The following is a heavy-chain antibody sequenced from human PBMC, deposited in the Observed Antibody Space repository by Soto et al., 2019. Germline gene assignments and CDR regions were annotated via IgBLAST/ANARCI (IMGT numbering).Heavy chain of an antibody. J-gene: IGHJ3*02. CDR2: IYPGDYDT. Sequence: GESMQISCKVCGYSFASYWLGWVRQMHGKGLEWMGIIYPGDYDTRYSPSFQGKVTISADKSISTAYLQWSSLKASDTAIYYCARHNYGDYMALDIWRQGTMVTVS. CDR1: GYSFASYW. V-gene: IGHV5-51*01. CDR3: ARHNYGDYMALDI. D-gene: IGHD4-17*01.